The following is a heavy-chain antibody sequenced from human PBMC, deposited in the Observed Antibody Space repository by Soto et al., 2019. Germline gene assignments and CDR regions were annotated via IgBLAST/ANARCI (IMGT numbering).Heavy chain of an antibody. D-gene: IGHD6-13*01. CDR2: IYHSGIT. CDR1: DGSIGSNNW. Sequence: QVQLQESGPGLVKPSGTLSLTCAVSDGSIGSNNWWSWVRQPPGKGLEWIGEIYHSGITNYNPSLKSRVTISVDKSKNQLSLKLNSVTAADTAMYYCVRAFQRSSWPFDYWGQGTLVTVSS. CDR3: VRAFQRSSWPFDY. V-gene: IGHV4-4*02. J-gene: IGHJ4*02.